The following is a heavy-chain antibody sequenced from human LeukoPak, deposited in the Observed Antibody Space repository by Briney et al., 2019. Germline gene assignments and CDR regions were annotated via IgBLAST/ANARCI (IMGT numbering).Heavy chain of an antibody. CDR3: QKTAYDILTGPTDAFDI. CDR1: GGYISSGSYY. V-gene: IGHV4-61*02. Sequence: SETLSFICPVPGGYISSGSYYWRWIRQPAGKGLEWIGRIYTSGSTNYKPSLKSRVTISVDTSKNQFSLKLSSVTAADTVFFFKQKTAYDILTGPTDAFDIWGQGTMVTVSS. J-gene: IGHJ3*02. D-gene: IGHD3-9*01. CDR2: IYTSGST.